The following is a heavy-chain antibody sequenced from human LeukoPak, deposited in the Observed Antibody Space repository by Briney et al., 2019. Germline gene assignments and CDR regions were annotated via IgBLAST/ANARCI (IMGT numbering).Heavy chain of an antibody. J-gene: IGHJ4*02. CDR3: AEISSSSRGFAV. Sequence: GGSLRLSCAASGFTFSSYGMHWVRQAPGKGLEWVAVISYDGSNKYYADSVKGRFTISRDNSKNTLYLQMNSLRAEDTAVYYCAEISSSSRGFAVWGQGTLVTVSS. CDR2: ISYDGSNK. CDR1: GFTFSSYG. V-gene: IGHV3-30*03. D-gene: IGHD6-6*01.